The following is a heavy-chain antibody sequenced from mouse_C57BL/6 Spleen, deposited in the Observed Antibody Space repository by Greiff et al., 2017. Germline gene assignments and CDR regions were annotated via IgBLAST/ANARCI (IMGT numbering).Heavy chain of an antibody. CDR1: GYTFTSYW. CDR2: IDPSDSYT. V-gene: IGHV1-50*01. CDR3: ARRGYGNSDYYAMDY. Sequence: QVQLQQPGAELVKPGASVKLSCKASGYTFTSYWMQWVNQRPGQGLEWIGEIDPSDSYTNYNQKFKGKATVTVDTSSSTAYMQLSSLTSEDSAVYYCARRGYGNSDYYAMDYWGQGTSVTVSS. J-gene: IGHJ4*01. D-gene: IGHD2-1*01.